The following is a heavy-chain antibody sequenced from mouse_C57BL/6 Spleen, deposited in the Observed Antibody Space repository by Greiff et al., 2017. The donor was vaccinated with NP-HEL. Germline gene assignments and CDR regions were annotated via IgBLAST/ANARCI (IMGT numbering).Heavy chain of an antibody. J-gene: IGHJ4*01. V-gene: IGHV1-26*01. CDR3: ARGDDGYYGAMDY. D-gene: IGHD2-3*01. CDR1: GYTFTDYY. Sequence: EVQLMESGPELVKPGASVKISCKASGYTFTDYYMNWVKQSHGKSLEWIGDINPNNGGTSYNQKFKGKATLTVDKSSSTAYMELRSLTSEDSAVYYCARGDDGYYGAMDYWGQGTSVTVSS. CDR2: INPNNGGT.